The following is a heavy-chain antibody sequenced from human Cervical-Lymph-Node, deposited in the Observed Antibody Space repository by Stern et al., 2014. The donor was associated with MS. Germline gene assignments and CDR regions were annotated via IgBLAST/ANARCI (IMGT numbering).Heavy chain of an antibody. D-gene: IGHD4-17*01. V-gene: IGHV3-21*01. J-gene: IGHJ4*02. Sequence: EDQLVESGGGLVKPGGSLRLSCTASGFTFSDYSMNWVRQAPGKGLEWVASISSRSTFIFYANSLKGRFTISRDNARSSLFLQMNSLRVEDTAVYYCARDDDKQTVTTLLDHWGQGTLVTVSS. CDR3: ARDDDKQTVTTLLDH. CDR1: GFTFSDYS. CDR2: ISSRSTFI.